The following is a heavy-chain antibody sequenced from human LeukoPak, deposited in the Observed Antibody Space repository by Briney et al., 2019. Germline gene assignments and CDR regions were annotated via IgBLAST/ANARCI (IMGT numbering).Heavy chain of an antibody. D-gene: IGHD6-6*01. CDR2: IYHSGSS. J-gene: IGHJ4*02. CDR1: GYSISSGYY. V-gene: IGHV4-38-2*01. Sequence: PSETLSLTCAVSGYSISSGYYWAWIRQPPGKGLEWIGIIYHSGSSYYNPSLKSRVTLAVDTSKNQFSLKLSSVTAADTAVYYCASIAARVGFDYWGQGTLVTVSS. CDR3: ASIAARVGFDY.